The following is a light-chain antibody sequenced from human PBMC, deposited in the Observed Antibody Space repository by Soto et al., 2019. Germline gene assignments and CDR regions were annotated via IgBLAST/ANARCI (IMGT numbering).Light chain of an antibody. CDR3: QQYVSSPFT. V-gene: IGKV3-20*01. CDR1: QTVRGNY. Sequence: FVLTQSPVTLSLSPGERATLSCRATQTVRGNYIAWYQQKPRQAPRVLIFEASKRATGTPDRFSGSGSGTDFTLTISRLEPEDFAVFYCQQYVSSPFTFGQGTKLEI. CDR2: EAS. J-gene: IGKJ2*01.